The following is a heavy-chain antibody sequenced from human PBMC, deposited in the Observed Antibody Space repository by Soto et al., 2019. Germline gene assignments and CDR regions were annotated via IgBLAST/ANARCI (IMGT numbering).Heavy chain of an antibody. CDR2: ISGSGGST. D-gene: IGHD6-13*01. CDR3: AKVRSSRWTSEAFDI. Sequence: GGSLRLSCAASGFTFSSYVMSWVRQAPGKGLEWVSGISGSGGSTNYADSVKGRFTMSRDKTKNTLYLQMNSLRVEDTAVYYCAKVRSSRWTSEAFDIWGQGTMVTVSS. CDR1: GFTFSSYV. J-gene: IGHJ3*02. V-gene: IGHV3-23*01.